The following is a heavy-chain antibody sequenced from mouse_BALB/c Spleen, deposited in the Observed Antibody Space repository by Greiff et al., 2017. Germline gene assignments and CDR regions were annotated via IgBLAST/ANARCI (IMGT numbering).Heavy chain of an antibody. J-gene: IGHJ1*01. CDR1: GYSFTGYF. CDR2: INPYNGDT. Sequence: VQLQQSGPELVKPGASVKISCKASGYSFTGYFMNWVMQSHGKSLEWIGRINPYNGDTFYNQKFKGKATLTVDKSSSTAHMELRSLASEDSAVYYCARWDWYFDVWGAGTTVTVSS. V-gene: IGHV1-20*02. CDR3: ARWDWYFDV.